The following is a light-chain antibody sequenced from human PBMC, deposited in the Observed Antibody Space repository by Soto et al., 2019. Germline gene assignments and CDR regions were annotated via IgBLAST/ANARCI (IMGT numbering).Light chain of an antibody. CDR2: GAF. Sequence: DIQMTQSPSSLSASVGDRVTIICRASQSISNYLNWYQQKRGKAPKLLMYGAFILQSGVPSRFRGSTSGTDFTLTITSLQPEDCATYYCQQSYSLPYTFGQGTQLEI. CDR1: QSISNY. CDR3: QQSYSLPYT. J-gene: IGKJ2*01. V-gene: IGKV1-39*01.